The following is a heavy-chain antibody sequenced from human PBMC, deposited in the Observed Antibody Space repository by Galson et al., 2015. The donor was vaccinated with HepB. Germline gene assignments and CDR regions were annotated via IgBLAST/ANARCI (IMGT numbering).Heavy chain of an antibody. CDR2: TSGSSDYL. V-gene: IGHV3-21*06. CDR3: ARDLLMGHTRGIFDI. CDR1: GFTFSSYS. D-gene: IGHD2-8*02. Sequence: SLRLSCAASGFTFSSYSMNWVRQSPGKGLEWVSATSGSSDYLYYADSVRGRFTISRDNTKNSLYLQMNGLRADDTALYYCARDLLMGHTRGIFDIWGQGTPVAVSS. J-gene: IGHJ3*02.